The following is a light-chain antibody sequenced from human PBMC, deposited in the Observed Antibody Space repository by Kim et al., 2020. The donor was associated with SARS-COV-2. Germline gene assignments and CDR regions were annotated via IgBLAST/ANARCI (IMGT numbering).Light chain of an antibody. J-gene: IGKJ1*01. Sequence: LGERATINCKSSQSVLYSSNNKNYLAWYQQKPGQPPKLLIYWASTRESGVPDRFSGSGSGTDFTLTISSLQAEDVAVYYCQQSRTFGQGTKVDIK. CDR2: WAS. CDR3: QQSRT. V-gene: IGKV4-1*01. CDR1: QSVLYSSNNKNY.